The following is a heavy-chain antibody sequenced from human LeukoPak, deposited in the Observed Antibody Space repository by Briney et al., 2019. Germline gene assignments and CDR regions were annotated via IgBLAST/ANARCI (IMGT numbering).Heavy chain of an antibody. CDR3: ARVGTVVPAAIVAPNYYYYYMDV. CDR2: IIPIFGTA. D-gene: IGHD2-2*01. CDR1: GGTFSSYA. J-gene: IGHJ6*03. Sequence: GASVKVSRKASGGTFSSYAISWVRQAPGQGLEWMGGIIPIFGTANYAQKFQGRVTITTDESTSTAYMELSSLRSEDTAVYYCARVGTVVPAAIVAPNYYYYYMDVWGKGTTVTVSS. V-gene: IGHV1-69*05.